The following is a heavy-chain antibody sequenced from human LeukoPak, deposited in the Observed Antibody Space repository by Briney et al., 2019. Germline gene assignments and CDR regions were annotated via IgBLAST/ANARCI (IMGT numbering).Heavy chain of an antibody. CDR2: ISGSGGST. J-gene: IGHJ4*02. CDR1: AFTFSSYA. V-gene: IGHV3-23*01. Sequence: PGGSLRLSCAASAFTFSSYATSSVRQAPGKGLEWVSAISGSGGSTYYADSVKGRFTISRDNSKNTLYLQMNSLRTDDTSVYYCAKGSRGTAARHFDYWGQGTLVTVSS. CDR3: AKGSRGTAARHFDY. D-gene: IGHD6-6*01.